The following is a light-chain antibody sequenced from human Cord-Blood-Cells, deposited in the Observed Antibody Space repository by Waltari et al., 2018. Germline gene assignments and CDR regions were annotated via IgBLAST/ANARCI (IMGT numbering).Light chain of an antibody. J-gene: IGKJ4*01. CDR3: QQRSNWPT. CDR1: QSVSSY. V-gene: IGKV3-11*01. CDR2: DAS. Sequence: EIVLTQSPATLSLSPRDRATLSCRASQSVSSYLAWYQQKPGQAPRLLIYDASNRATGIPARFSGSGSGTDFTLTISSLEPEDFAVYYCQQRSNWPTFGGGTKVEIK.